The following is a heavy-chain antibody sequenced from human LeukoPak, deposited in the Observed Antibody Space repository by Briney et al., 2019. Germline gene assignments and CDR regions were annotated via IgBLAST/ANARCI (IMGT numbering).Heavy chain of an antibody. Sequence: SETLSLACTVSGGSISSSSYYWGWIRQPPGKGPEWIGSIYYSGSTYYNPSLKSRVTISVDTSKNQFSLKLSSVTAADTAVYYCARDLDIVAAPDAFDIWGQGTMVTVSS. CDR1: GGSISSSSYY. D-gene: IGHD5-12*01. V-gene: IGHV4-39*07. J-gene: IGHJ3*02. CDR3: ARDLDIVAAPDAFDI. CDR2: IYYSGST.